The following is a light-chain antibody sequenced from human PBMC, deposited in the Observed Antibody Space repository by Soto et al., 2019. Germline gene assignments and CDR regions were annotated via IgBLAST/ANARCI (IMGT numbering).Light chain of an antibody. CDR3: QQRSNWPYT. Sequence: EIVLTQSPATLSLSPGERARRSCRASQSVASYLAWYQQKPGQAPRLLIYDASHRATGIPARFSGSGSGTDFTLTISSLEPEDFAVYYCQQRSNWPYTFGQGTKVDIK. CDR2: DAS. J-gene: IGKJ2*01. CDR1: QSVASY. V-gene: IGKV3-11*01.